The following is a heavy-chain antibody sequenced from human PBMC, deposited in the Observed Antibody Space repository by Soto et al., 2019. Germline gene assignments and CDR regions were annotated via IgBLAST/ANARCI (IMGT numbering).Heavy chain of an antibody. CDR2: IYYSGST. Sequence: SETLSLTCTVSGGSVRSSTYYWGWIRQSPGKGLEWIGSIYYSGSTHNNPSLKSRVTMSVDTYTNQFSLKLMSVTAADTAVYYCARRLYYDSSGFEGGGMDVWGQGTTVTVSS. CDR3: ARRLYYDSSGFEGGGMDV. V-gene: IGHV4-39*01. CDR1: GGSVRSSTYY. J-gene: IGHJ6*02. D-gene: IGHD3-22*01.